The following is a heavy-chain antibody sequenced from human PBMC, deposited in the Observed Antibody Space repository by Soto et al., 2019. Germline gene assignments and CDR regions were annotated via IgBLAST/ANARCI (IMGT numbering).Heavy chain of an antibody. CDR3: ARDLAAAILGY. Sequence: GGSLRLSCAASGFTFRSYAMDWVRQAPGKGLEWVSNISYNRSNKYYADSVKGRFTISRDNAKNSLYLQMNSLRAEDTAVYYCARDLAAAILGYWGQGTLVTVSS. J-gene: IGHJ4*02. CDR1: GFTFRSYA. CDR2: ISYNRSNK. D-gene: IGHD6-13*01. V-gene: IGHV3-48*01.